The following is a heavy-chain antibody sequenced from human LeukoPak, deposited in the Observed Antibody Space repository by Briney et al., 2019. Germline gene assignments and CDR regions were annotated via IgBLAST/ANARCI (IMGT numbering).Heavy chain of an antibody. Sequence: PGGSLRLSCAASGFTFSSYAMSWVRQAPGKGLEWVSAISGSGGSTYYADSVKGRFTISRDNSKNTLYMQMDSLRAEDTAVYYCAKGGGSWVTTEFDYWGQGTLVTVSS. CDR2: ISGSGGST. V-gene: IGHV3-23*01. J-gene: IGHJ4*02. D-gene: IGHD4-17*01. CDR3: AKGGGSWVTTEFDY. CDR1: GFTFSSYA.